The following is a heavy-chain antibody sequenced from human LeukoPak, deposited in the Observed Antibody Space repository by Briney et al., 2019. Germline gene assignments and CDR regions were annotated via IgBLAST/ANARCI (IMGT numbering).Heavy chain of an antibody. Sequence: PGGSLRLSCAASGFTFSSYAMSWVRQAPGEGLEWVSGISRSGDTPHYADSVKGQFTISRDNSKNTLYLQMNSLRAEDTAVYYCAKDGAYCGGSNCYVFDSRGQGTLVTVSS. J-gene: IGHJ4*02. V-gene: IGHV3-23*01. CDR1: GFTFSSYA. D-gene: IGHD2-15*01. CDR2: ISRSGDTP. CDR3: AKDGAYCGGSNCYVFDS.